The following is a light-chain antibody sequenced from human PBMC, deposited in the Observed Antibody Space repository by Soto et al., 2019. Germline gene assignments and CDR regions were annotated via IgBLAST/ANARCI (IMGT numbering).Light chain of an antibody. Sequence: QSVLTQPASVSGSPGQSITISCTGTSSDVDGYNYVSWYQQHPGKAPKLIIYEVSNRPSGVSNRFSGSKSGNTASLTISGLQAEDEADYYCSSYTSSSTQVFGTGTKLTVL. J-gene: IGLJ1*01. CDR1: SSDVDGYNY. V-gene: IGLV2-14*01. CDR3: SSYTSSSTQV. CDR2: EVS.